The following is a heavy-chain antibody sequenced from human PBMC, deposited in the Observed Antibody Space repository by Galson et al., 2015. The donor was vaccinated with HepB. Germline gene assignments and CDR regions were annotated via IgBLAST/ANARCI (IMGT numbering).Heavy chain of an antibody. CDR3: ATVGYSGGSWYSDYYGMDV. CDR2: ISYEGSNK. D-gene: IGHD2-15*01. V-gene: IGHV3-30*04. CDR1: RFIFSSYA. Sequence: SLRLSCAASRFIFSSYAMHWVRQAPGKGLEWVALISYEGSNKYYADSVRGRFTISRDNSKNTLYLQMNSLRGDDTAVYYCATVGYSGGSWYSDYYGMDVWGQGTTVTVSS. J-gene: IGHJ6*02.